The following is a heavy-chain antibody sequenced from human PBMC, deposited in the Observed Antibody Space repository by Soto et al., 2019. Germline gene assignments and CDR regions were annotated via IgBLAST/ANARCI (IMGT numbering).Heavy chain of an antibody. CDR2: INHSGST. J-gene: IGHJ4*02. V-gene: IGHV4-34*01. CDR3: AREARTTMVRGVNAETFDY. D-gene: IGHD3-10*01. CDR1: GGSFSGYY. Sequence: QVQLQQWGAGLLKPSETLSLTCAVYGGSFSGYYWSWIRQPPGKGLEWIGEINHSGSTNYNPSLKRRVTISVDTSKNQFSLKLSSVTAADTAVYYCAREARTTMVRGVNAETFDYWGQGTLVTVSS.